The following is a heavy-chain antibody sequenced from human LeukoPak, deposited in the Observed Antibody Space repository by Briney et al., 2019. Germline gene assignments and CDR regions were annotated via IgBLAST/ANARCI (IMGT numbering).Heavy chain of an antibody. J-gene: IGHJ4*02. V-gene: IGHV3-15*01. CDR1: GFTFGDYA. CDR3: TGHYDSTFDY. Sequence: GGSLRLSCTASGFTFGDYAMSWVRQAPGKGLEWVGRIKSKTDGGTTDYAAPVKGRFTISRDDSKNTLYLQMNSLKTEDTAVYYCTGHYDSTFDYWGRGTLVTVSS. D-gene: IGHD3-22*01. CDR2: IKSKTDGGTT.